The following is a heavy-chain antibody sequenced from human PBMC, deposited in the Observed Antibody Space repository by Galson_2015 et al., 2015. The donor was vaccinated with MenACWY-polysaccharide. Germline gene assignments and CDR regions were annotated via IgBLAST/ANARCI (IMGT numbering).Heavy chain of an antibody. Sequence: QSGAEVKKPGESLKISCTASGYTFTTYTMHWVRQAPGQRPEWMGWINAGNGNTKYSQKFQGRVTISRDTSANTAYMELSSLRSEDTAVYYCARDKSGGSWDAFDFWGQGTMVTVSS. J-gene: IGHJ3*01. V-gene: IGHV1-3*01. D-gene: IGHD2-15*01. CDR3: ARDKSGGSWDAFDF. CDR2: INAGNGNT. CDR1: GYTFTTYT.